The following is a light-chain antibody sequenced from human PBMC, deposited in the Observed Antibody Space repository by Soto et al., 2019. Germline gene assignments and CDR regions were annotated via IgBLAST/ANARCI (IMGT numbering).Light chain of an antibody. J-gene: IGLJ3*02. CDR2: ANT. CDR1: SSNIGAGYD. V-gene: IGLV1-40*01. Sequence: QSVLTQSPPVSGAPGQRVTISCTWSSSNIGAGYDVHWYQQFPGTAPKLLIYANTNRPSGVPDRFSGSKSGTSASLAITGLQPEDEADYYCQSYDSTLKNSVFGGGTKLTVL. CDR3: QSYDSTLKNSV.